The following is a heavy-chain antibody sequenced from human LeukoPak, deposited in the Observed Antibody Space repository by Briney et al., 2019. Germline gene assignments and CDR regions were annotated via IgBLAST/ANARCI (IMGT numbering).Heavy chain of an antibody. CDR1: GYSISSGYY. CDR2: IYHSGST. CDR3: ARELVGALY. J-gene: IGHJ4*02. Sequence: SETLSLTCTVSGYSISSGYYWGWIRQPPGKGLEWIGSIYHSGSTYYNPSLKSRVTISVDTSKNQFSLKLSSVTAADTAVYYCARELVGALYWGQGTLVTVSS. V-gene: IGHV4-38-2*02. D-gene: IGHD1-26*01.